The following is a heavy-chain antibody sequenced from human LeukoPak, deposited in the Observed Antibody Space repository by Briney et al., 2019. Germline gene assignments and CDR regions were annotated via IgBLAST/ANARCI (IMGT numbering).Heavy chain of an antibody. CDR1: GFTFSSYA. CDR2: ISYDGSNK. D-gene: IGHD4/OR15-4a*01. Sequence: GSPGLSCAASGFTFSSYAMHWVRQAPGKGLEWVAVISYDGSNKYYADSVKGRFTISRDNSKNTLYLQMNSLRAEDTAVYYCAKLEDGAPDYWGQGTLVTVSS. V-gene: IGHV3-30-3*02. CDR3: AKLEDGAPDY. J-gene: IGHJ4*02.